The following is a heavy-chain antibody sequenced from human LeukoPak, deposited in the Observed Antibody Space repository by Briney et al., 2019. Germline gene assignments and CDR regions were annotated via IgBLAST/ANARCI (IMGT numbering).Heavy chain of an antibody. Sequence: GGSLRLSCAASGFTFSSYGMHWVRQAPGKGLEWVAVISYDGSNKYYADSVKGRFTISRDNSKNTLYLQMNSLRAEDTAVYYCARDRVAASGYWGQGTLVTVSS. CDR1: GFTFSSYG. CDR3: ARDRVAASGY. J-gene: IGHJ4*02. V-gene: IGHV3-30*03. D-gene: IGHD2-15*01. CDR2: ISYDGSNK.